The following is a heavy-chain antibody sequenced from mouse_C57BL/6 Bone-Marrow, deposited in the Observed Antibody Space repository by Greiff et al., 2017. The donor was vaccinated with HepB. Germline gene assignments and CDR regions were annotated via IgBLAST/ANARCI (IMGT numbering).Heavy chain of an antibody. D-gene: IGHD1-1*01. J-gene: IGHJ2*01. Sequence: EVQLQESGAELVRPGASVKLSCTASGFNIKDDYMHWVKQRPEQGLEWIGWIDPENGDTEYASKFQGKATITADTSSNTAYLQLSSLTSEDTAVYYCTSKSYYGSRGFDYWGQGTTLTVSS. V-gene: IGHV14-4*01. CDR2: IDPENGDT. CDR1: GFNIKDDY. CDR3: TSKSYYGSRGFDY.